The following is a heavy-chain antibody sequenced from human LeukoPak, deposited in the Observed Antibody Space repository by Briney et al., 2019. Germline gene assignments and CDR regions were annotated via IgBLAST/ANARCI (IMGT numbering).Heavy chain of an antibody. V-gene: IGHV4-34*01. CDR2: INHSGST. J-gene: IGHJ4*02. CDR3: ARSYIYYDSSGYYLEPFDY. Sequence: KPSETLSLTCAVYGGSFSGYYWSWIRQPPGKGLEWIGEINHSGSTNYNPSLKSRVTISVDTSKNQFSLKLSSVTAADTAVYYCARSYIYYDSSGYYLEPFDYWGQGTLVTVSS. D-gene: IGHD3-22*01. CDR1: GGSFSGYY.